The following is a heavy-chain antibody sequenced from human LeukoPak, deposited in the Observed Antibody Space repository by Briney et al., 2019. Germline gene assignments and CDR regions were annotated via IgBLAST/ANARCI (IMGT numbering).Heavy chain of an antibody. D-gene: IGHD5-12*01. CDR2: MRYDGNNE. J-gene: IGHJ4*02. V-gene: IGHV3-30*02. Sequence: GGSLRLSCAASGFTFSAYGMHWVRQAPGKGLEWVAFMRYDGNNEYYADSVKGRFTISRDNSKNTLYLQMNSLRAEDTAVYYCAKGYSGYDWSLVDYWGQGTLVTVSS. CDR3: AKGYSGYDWSLVDY. CDR1: GFTFSAYG.